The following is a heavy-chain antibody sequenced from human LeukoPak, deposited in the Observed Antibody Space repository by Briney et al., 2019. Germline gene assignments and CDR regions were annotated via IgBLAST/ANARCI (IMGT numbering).Heavy chain of an antibody. V-gene: IGHV1-8*01. CDR3: TRGLDY. CDR2: MNPNSGNT. Sequence: ASVKLSCTASGYTFSSYDINWGRQATRQGLGWMGWMNPNSGNTGYAQKLQGRVTITRNTSISTAYRELSSLRSEDAGVFYCTRGLDYSGQGSLVTVSS. J-gene: IGHJ4*02. CDR1: GYTFSSYD.